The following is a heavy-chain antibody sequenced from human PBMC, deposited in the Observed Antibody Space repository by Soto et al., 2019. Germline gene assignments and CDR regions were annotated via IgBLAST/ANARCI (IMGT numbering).Heavy chain of an antibody. CDR1: GGTFSSYA. D-gene: IGHD2-2*01. V-gene: IGHV1-69*01. J-gene: IGHJ5*02. CDR2: IIPIFGTA. CDR3: ARDVPHIVVVPAAIDNWFDP. Sequence: QVQLVQSGAEVKKPGSSVKVSCKASGGTFSSYAISWVRQAPGQGLEWMGGIIPIFGTANYAQKFQGRVTITADESTSTAYMELSSLRSEDTAVYYCARDVPHIVVVPAAIDNWFDPWGQGTLVTVSS.